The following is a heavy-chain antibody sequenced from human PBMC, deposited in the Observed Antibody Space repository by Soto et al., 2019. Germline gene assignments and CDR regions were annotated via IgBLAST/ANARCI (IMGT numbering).Heavy chain of an antibody. D-gene: IGHD3-10*01. CDR3: AKHWITMVRGVCHFDY. CDR2: IYYSGST. J-gene: IGHJ4*02. V-gene: IGHV4-39*01. Sequence: SETLSLTCTVSGGSFSSSSYYWGWIRQPPGKGLEWIGSIYYSGSTYYNPSLKSRVTMSVDPSKNQFSLKLISVTAADTAVYYCAKHWITMVRGVCHFDYWGQGTLVTVSS. CDR1: GGSFSSSSYY.